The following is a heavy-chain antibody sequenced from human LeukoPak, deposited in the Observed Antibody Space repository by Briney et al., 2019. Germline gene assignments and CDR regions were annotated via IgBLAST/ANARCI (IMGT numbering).Heavy chain of an antibody. J-gene: IGHJ3*02. CDR3: AKEPYYGSGPGAFDI. V-gene: IGHV3-23*01. Sequence: GGSLRLSCAASGFTFSSYAMSWVRQAPVKGLEWVSVISGSGGSTYYADSVKGRFTISRDNSKNALYLQMNSLRAEDTAVYYCAKEPYYGSGPGAFDIWGQGTMVTVSS. CDR2: ISGSGGST. D-gene: IGHD3-10*01. CDR1: GFTFSSYA.